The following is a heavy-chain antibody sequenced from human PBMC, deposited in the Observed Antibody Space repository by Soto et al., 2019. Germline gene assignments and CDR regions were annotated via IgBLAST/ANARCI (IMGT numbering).Heavy chain of an antibody. D-gene: IGHD1-26*01. CDR1: GLTMLSYG. Sequence: SLRICCGASGLTMLSYGVNWVRQNKGKGLEGVSYISSSSSTIYYADSVKGRFTISRDNAKNSLYLQMNSLRDEDTAVYYCARDWKIVGATRPDYCYHYGMDVRGQRTTVTVSS. V-gene: IGHV3-48*02. J-gene: IGHJ6*02. CDR2: ISSSSSTI. CDR3: ARDWKIVGATRPDYCYHYGMDV.